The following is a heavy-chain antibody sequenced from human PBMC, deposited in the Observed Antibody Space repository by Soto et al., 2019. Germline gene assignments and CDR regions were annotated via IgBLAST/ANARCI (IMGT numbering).Heavy chain of an antibody. CDR1: GGSMSGYY. Sequence: LSLTCRVSGGSMSGYYWSWIRQAPGKGLEWIGYVYYTGSTNYNPSLQSRVTISVDTSNKQFSLSLRLVTAADTAVYFCARSIAVPSSHIDHWGQGIRVTVSS. J-gene: IGHJ4*02. CDR3: ARSIAVPSSHIDH. D-gene: IGHD6-6*01. CDR2: VYYTGST. V-gene: IGHV4-59*01.